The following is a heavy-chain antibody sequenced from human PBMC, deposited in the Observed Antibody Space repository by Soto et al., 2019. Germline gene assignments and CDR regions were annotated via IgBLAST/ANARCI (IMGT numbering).Heavy chain of an antibody. CDR1: GGSMSGYY. Sequence: LSLTCRVSGGSMSGYYWSWIRQAPGKGLEWIGYVYYTGSTNYNPSLQSRVTISVDTSNKQFSLSLRLVTAADTAVYFCARSIAVPSSHIDHWGQGIRVTVSS. J-gene: IGHJ4*02. CDR3: ARSIAVPSSHIDH. D-gene: IGHD6-6*01. CDR2: VYYTGST. V-gene: IGHV4-59*01.